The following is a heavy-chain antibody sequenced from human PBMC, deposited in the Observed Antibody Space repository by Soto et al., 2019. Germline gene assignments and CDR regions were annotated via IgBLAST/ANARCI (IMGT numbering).Heavy chain of an antibody. Sequence: PGGSLRLSCAGSGYNFGGFWMHWGRQAPGNGLVWVSRIDNGGTNTVYADAVKGRFTISRDNAKNTLYLQMNSLRAEDTAVYYCAKDRGRPDAFNIWGQGTMVTVSS. J-gene: IGHJ3*02. V-gene: IGHV3-74*01. CDR3: AKDRGRPDAFNI. CDR1: GYNFGGFW. D-gene: IGHD3-10*01. CDR2: IDNGGTNT.